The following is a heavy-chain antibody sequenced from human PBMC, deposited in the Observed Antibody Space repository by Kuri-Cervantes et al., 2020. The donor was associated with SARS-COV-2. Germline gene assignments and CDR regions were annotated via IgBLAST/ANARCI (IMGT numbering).Heavy chain of an antibody. CDR3: ARATLTMNFDY. CDR2: IFHSGTA. Sequence: SCAVSGGSISNGGYSWTWIRQPPGKGLEYIGYIFHSGTAYYNPSLKSRVAMSADRSKNQFSLNLRFVTAADTAVYYCARATLTMNFDYWGPGALVTVSS. J-gene: IGHJ4*02. D-gene: IGHD3-3*01. V-gene: IGHV4-30-2*01. CDR1: GGSISNGGYS.